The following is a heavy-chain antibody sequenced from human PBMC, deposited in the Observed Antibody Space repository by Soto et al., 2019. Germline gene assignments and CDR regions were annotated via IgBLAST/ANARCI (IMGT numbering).Heavy chain of an antibody. Sequence: GGSLRLSCAASGFTFSSYAMSWVRQAPGKGLEWVSAISVSGGRTNYADSVRGRFIISGDNSKNTLYLQMNSLRAEDTAVYYCAKDPPTIAYWYFDLWGRGTLVTVSS. J-gene: IGHJ2*01. D-gene: IGHD3-9*01. CDR1: GFTFSSYA. V-gene: IGHV3-23*01. CDR3: AKDPPTIAYWYFDL. CDR2: ISVSGGRT.